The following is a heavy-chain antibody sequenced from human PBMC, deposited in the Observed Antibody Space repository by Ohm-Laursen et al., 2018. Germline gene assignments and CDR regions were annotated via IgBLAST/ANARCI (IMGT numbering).Heavy chain of an antibody. D-gene: IGHD7-27*01. CDR2: INHSGST. J-gene: IGHJ4*02. Sequence: GTLSLTCAVYGGSFSGYYWSWIRQPPGKGLEWIGEINHSGSTNYNPSLKSRVTISVDTSKNQFSLKLSSVTAADTAVYYCARVSNWGDFDYWGQGTLVTVSS. CDR1: GGSFSGYY. V-gene: IGHV4-34*01. CDR3: ARVSNWGDFDY.